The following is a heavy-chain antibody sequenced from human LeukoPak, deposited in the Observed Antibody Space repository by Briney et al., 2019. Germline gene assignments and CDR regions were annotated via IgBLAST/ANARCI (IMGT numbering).Heavy chain of an antibody. V-gene: IGHV3-66*01. CDR1: GFTVSSNY. CDR2: IYSGGST. Sequence: GGSLRLSCAASGFTVSSNYMSWVRQAPGKRLEWVSVIYSGGSTYYADSVKGRFTISRDNSKNTLYLQMNSLRAEDTAVYYCARGLGYYGSGSYFSGYWGQGTLVTVSS. J-gene: IGHJ4*02. D-gene: IGHD3-10*01. CDR3: ARGLGYYGSGSYFSGY.